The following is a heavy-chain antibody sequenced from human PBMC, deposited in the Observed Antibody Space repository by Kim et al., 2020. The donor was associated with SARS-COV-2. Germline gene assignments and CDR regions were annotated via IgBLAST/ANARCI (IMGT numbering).Heavy chain of an antibody. D-gene: IGHD2-15*01. J-gene: IGHJ5*02. CDR3: ARLDGMGRYCSGGSCYFWFDP. CDR2: IDPSDSYT. Sequence: GESLKISCKGSGYSFTSYWISWVRQMPGKGLEWMGRIDPSDSYTNYSPSFQGHVTISADKSISTAYLQWSSLKASDTAMYYCARLDGMGRYCSGGSCYFWFDPWGQGTLVSVSS. V-gene: IGHV5-10-1*01. CDR1: GYSFTSYW.